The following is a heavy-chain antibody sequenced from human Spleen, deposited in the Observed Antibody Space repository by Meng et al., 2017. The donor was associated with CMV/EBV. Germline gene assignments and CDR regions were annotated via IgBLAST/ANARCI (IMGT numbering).Heavy chain of an antibody. CDR1: DGSFSDYY. V-gene: IGHV4-34*01. CDR3: ARVVDSSSWFRYYYGMNV. J-gene: IGHJ6*02. CDR2: INHSGST. Sequence: GSLRLSCAVYDGSFSDYYWSWIRQPPGKGLEWFGEINHSGSTNHNPSLKSRVTISVDTSKNQFSLKLSSVTAADTAVYYCARVVDSSSWFRYYYGMNVWGQGTTVTVSS. D-gene: IGHD6-13*01.